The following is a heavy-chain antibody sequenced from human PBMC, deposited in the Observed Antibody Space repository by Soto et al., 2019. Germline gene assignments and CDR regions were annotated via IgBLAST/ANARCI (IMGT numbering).Heavy chain of an antibody. D-gene: IGHD3-3*01. CDR3: ARSNLYYDFWGGYWGGGGVVYFDY. Sequence: QVQLVESGGGVVQPGRSLRLSCAASGFTFSSYAMHWVRQAPGKGLEWVAVISYDGSNKYYADSVKGRFTISRDNSKNTLYLQMNSLRAEDTAVYYCARSNLYYDFWGGYWGGGGVVYFDYWGQGTLVTVSS. CDR2: ISYDGSNK. CDR1: GFTFSSYA. J-gene: IGHJ4*02. V-gene: IGHV3-30-3*01.